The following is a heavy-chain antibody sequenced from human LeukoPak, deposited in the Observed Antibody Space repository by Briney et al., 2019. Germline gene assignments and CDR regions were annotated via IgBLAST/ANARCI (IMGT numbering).Heavy chain of an antibody. J-gene: IGHJ6*03. V-gene: IGHV1-69*05. CDR1: GGTFSSHA. CDR3: ARGLQYQLLKALGYYYMDV. Sequence: SVKVSCKASGGTFSSHAIAWVRQAPGQGPEWMGGIIPIPGTANYAQKFQGRVTITTDESTSTAYMELSSLTSDDTAVYYCARGLQYQLLKALGYYYMDVWGEGTTATVSS. D-gene: IGHD2-2*01. CDR2: IIPIPGTA.